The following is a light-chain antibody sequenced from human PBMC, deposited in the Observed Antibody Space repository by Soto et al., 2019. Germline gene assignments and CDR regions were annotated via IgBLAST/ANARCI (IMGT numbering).Light chain of an antibody. J-gene: IGLJ1*01. CDR1: SSDVGGYDH. V-gene: IGLV2-14*01. Sequence: QSALTQPASVSGSPGQSITISCTGTSSDVGGYDHVSWYQQHPGKAPKLMIYDVSNRPSGVSNRFSGSKSGNTASLTISGLQAEDEADYYCRSYTSSSTRVFGTGTKVTVL. CDR3: RSYTSSSTRV. CDR2: DVS.